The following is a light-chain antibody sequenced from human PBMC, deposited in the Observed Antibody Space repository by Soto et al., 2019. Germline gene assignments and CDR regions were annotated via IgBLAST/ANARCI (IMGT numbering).Light chain of an antibody. V-gene: IGLV2-14*01. Sequence: QSALTQPASLSGSLGQSITISCTGSSSDVGGSNYVSWYQQHPGKAPKLMLYEVSLRPSGVSNRFSGSKSDNTASLTISGLQAEDEGDYYCSSYTTRSTLVFGGGTKLTVL. CDR1: SSDVGGSNY. CDR2: EVS. CDR3: SSYTTRSTLV. J-gene: IGLJ3*02.